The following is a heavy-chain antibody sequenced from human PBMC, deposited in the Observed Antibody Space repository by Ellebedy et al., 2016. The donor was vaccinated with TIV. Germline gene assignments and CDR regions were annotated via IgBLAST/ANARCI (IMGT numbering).Heavy chain of an antibody. V-gene: IGHV3-23*01. CDR1: GFTFSSYA. CDR2: IGVNGDST. Sequence: PGGSLRLSCAASGFTFSSYAMSWVRQAPGKGLEWVSGIGVNGDSTYYADSVKGRFTISRDNSKNMVYLQMNSLRAEDTALYYCAKDHPRSIPVAGRDPYYFDYWGQGTLVTVSS. J-gene: IGHJ4*02. CDR3: AKDHPRSIPVAGRDPYYFDY. D-gene: IGHD6-19*01.